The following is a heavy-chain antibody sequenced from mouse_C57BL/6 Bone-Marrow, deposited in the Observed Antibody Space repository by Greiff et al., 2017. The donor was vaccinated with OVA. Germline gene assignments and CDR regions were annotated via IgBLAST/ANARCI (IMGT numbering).Heavy chain of an antibody. D-gene: IGHD2-4*01. Sequence: EVMLVESGGGLVQPGGSLKLSCAASGFTFSDYYMYWVRQTPEKRLEWVAYISNGGGSTYYPDTVKGRFTISRDNAKNTLYLQMSRLKSEDTAMYYCARRSMITRYFDYWGQGTTLTVSS. V-gene: IGHV5-12*01. CDR1: GFTFSDYY. CDR2: ISNGGGST. J-gene: IGHJ2*01. CDR3: ARRSMITRYFDY.